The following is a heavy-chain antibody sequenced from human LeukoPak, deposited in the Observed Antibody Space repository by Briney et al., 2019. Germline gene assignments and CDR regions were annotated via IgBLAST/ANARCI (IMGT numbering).Heavy chain of an antibody. CDR3: ARDRKLEPLPEY. CDR2: IYYSGTT. D-gene: IGHD1-1*01. V-gene: IGHV4-59*01. J-gene: IGHJ4*02. CDR1: GGSISSYY. Sequence: PSETLSLTCTVSGGSISSYYWSWIRQPPGKGLEWIGYIYYSGTTNYNPSLKSRVTISVDTSKNQFSLKLSSVTAADMAVYYCARDRKLEPLPEYWGQGTLVTVSS.